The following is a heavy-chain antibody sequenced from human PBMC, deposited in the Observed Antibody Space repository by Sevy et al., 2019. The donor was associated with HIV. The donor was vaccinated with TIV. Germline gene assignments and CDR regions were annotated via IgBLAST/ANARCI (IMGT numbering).Heavy chain of an antibody. V-gene: IGHV3-48*01. Sequence: GGSLRLSCAASAFTFSSYSMNWVRQAPGKGLEWVSYINSSTSTIYYADSVKGRFTISRDNAKNSQYLQMNSVRAEDTAVYYCARLSRYSSNWYDFDYWGHETLVTVSS. D-gene: IGHD6-13*01. CDR1: AFTFSSYS. CDR3: ARLSRYSSNWYDFDY. CDR2: INSSTSTI. J-gene: IGHJ4*01.